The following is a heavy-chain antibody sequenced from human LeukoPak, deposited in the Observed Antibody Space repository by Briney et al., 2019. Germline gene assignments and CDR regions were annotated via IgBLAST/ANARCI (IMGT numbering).Heavy chain of an antibody. J-gene: IGHJ4*02. D-gene: IGHD6-6*01. CDR2: INPNSGGT. CDR1: GYTFTGYY. V-gene: IGHV1-2*02. Sequence: GASVKVSCKASGYTFTGYYMHWVRQAPGQGLEWMGWINPNSGGTNYAQKFQGRVTMTRDTSISTAYMELSRLRSDDTAVYYCARDFGGRGSSSDYWGQGTLVTVSS. CDR3: ARDFGGRGSSSDY.